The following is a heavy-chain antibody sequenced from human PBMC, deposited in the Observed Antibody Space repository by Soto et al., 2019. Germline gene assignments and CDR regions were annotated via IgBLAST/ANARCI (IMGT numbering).Heavy chain of an antibody. CDR2: IYYGGST. D-gene: IGHD7-27*01. CDR3: AKNWNWGSLLH. V-gene: IGHV4-59*08. CDR1: GDSISTDY. J-gene: IGHJ4*02. Sequence: QVHLQESGPGLVKPSETLSLTCTVSGDSISTDYWSWIRQSPGKGLEWIGFIYYGGSTNYNPSLKSRVTISVDTPKNQFSLKLSSVTAADTAVYYCAKNWNWGSLLHWGQGTLVTVSS.